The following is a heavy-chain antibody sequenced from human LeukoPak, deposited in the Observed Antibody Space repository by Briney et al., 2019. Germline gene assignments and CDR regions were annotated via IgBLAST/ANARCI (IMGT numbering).Heavy chain of an antibody. CDR2: TSYDGSNK. Sequence: SGGSLRLSCAASGFTFSRHGMHWVRQAPGKGLEWVAITSYDGSNKYYADSVKGRFTISRDNSKNTLYLQMNSLRAEDTAVYYCAKDIGDYYGSGSYSANFDYWGQGTLVTVSS. J-gene: IGHJ4*02. CDR3: AKDIGDYYGSGSYSANFDY. V-gene: IGHV3-30*18. D-gene: IGHD3-10*01. CDR1: GFTFSRHG.